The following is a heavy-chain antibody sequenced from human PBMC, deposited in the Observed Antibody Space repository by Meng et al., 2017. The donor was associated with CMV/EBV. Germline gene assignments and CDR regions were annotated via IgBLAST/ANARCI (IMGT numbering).Heavy chain of an antibody. J-gene: IGHJ4*02. CDR1: GGTFSSYA. D-gene: IGHD5-18*01. CDR3: ARDPRRGYSYGG. CDR2: IIPILGIA. Sequence: SVKVSCKASGGTFSSYAISWVRQAPGQGLEWMGGIIPILGIANYAQRFQGRVTITADKSTSTAYMELSSLRSEDTAVYYCARDPRRGYSYGGWGQGTLVTVSS. V-gene: IGHV1-69*10.